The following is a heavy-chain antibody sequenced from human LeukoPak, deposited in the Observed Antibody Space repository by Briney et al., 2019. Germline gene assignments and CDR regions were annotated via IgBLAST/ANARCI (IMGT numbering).Heavy chain of an antibody. CDR2: IHKSGSTI. J-gene: IGHJ4*02. Sequence: GGSLRLSCAASGFTFSSYSMNWVRQAPGKGLEWVSYIHKSGSTIYYADSVKGRFTISRDNAKSSLYLQMSSLRAEDTAVYYCTRDPRSLDYWGQGTLVTVSS. CDR3: TRDPRSLDY. CDR1: GFTFSSYS. V-gene: IGHV3-48*01. D-gene: IGHD6-13*01.